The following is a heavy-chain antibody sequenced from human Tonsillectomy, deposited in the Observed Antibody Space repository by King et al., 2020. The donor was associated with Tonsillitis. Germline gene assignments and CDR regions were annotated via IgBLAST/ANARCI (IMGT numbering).Heavy chain of an antibody. CDR1: GFTFSSYA. CDR3: ARSPRVNYDFWSGYSYYHGMDV. V-gene: IGHV3-30-3*01. CDR2: ISYDGSNK. D-gene: IGHD3-3*01. Sequence: VQLVESGGGVVQPGRSLRLSCAASGFTFSSYAMHWVRQAPGKGLEWVAVISYDGSNKYYADSVKGRFTISRDNSKNTLYLQMNSLRAEDTAVYYCARSPRVNYDFWSGYSYYHGMDVWGQGTTVTVSS. J-gene: IGHJ6*02.